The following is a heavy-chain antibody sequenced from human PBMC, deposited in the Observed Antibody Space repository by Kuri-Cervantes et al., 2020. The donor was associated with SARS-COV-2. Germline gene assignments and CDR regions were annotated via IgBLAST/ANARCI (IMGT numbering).Heavy chain of an antibody. D-gene: IGHD2-2*01. J-gene: IGHJ3*02. CDR1: GYSFTSYW. CDR2: IYPGDSDT. CDR3: ATHQNIVVVPAAIPDAFDI. Sequence: GESLKISCKGSGYSFTSYWIGWVRRMPGKGLEWMGSIYPGDSDTRYSPSFQGQVTISADKSISTAYLQWSSLKASDTAMYYCATHQNIVVVPAAIPDAFDIWGQGTMVTVSS. V-gene: IGHV5-51*01.